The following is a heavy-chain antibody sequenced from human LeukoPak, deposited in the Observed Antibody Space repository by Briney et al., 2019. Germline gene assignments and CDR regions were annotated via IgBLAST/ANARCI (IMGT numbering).Heavy chain of an antibody. V-gene: IGHV1-18*01. CDR2: ISAYNGNT. CDR3: ARDHCSGGSCYFGY. J-gene: IGHJ4*02. D-gene: IGHD2-15*01. CDR1: GGTFSSYA. Sequence: GASVKVSCKASGGTFSSYAISWVRQAPGQGLEWMGWISAYNGNTNYAQKLQGRVTMTTDTSTSTAYMELRSLRSDGTAVYYCARDHCSGGSCYFGYWGQGTLVTVSS.